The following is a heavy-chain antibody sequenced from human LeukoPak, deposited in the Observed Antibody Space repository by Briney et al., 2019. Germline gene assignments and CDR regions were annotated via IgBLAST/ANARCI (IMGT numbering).Heavy chain of an antibody. D-gene: IGHD6-19*01. CDR2: IYSSGST. CDR1: GFTVSSNY. CDR3: AGTGSSGWYMNFDY. V-gene: IGHV3-66*01. J-gene: IGHJ4*02. Sequence: GGSLRLSCAASGFTVSSNYMSWVRQAPGKGLEWVSVIYSSGSTYYADSVKGRFTISRDNSKNTLYLQMNSLRAEDTAVYYCAGTGSSGWYMNFDYWGQGTLVTVSS.